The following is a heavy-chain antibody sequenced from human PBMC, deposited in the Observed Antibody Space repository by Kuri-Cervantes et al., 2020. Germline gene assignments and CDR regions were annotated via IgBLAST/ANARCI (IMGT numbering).Heavy chain of an antibody. Sequence: GGSLRLSCAASGFTFSSCAMHWVRQAPGKGLEWVAVISYDGSNKYYADSVKGRFTISRDNAKNSLYLQMNSLRAEDTAVYYCARAPLELGYSSSSGPYYYYGMDVWGQGTTVTVSS. CDR1: GFTFSSCA. CDR3: ARAPLELGYSSSSGPYYYYGMDV. J-gene: IGHJ6*02. CDR2: ISYDGSNK. V-gene: IGHV3-30-3*01. D-gene: IGHD6-6*01.